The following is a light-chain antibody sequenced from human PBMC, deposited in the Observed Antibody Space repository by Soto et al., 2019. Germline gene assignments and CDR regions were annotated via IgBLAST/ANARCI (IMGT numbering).Light chain of an antibody. V-gene: IGKV1-12*01. CDR1: QDIGYW. J-gene: IGKJ3*01. CDR2: AAS. CDR3: QQGNSFPFT. Sequence: DIQMTQSPSSVSASVGDGLTITCRASQDIGYWLAWYQQKPGQAPKLLIHAASSLQSVVPSRFSGTGSVTDFTLTISGLQPEDAATYFCQQGNSFPFTSGPGTKV.